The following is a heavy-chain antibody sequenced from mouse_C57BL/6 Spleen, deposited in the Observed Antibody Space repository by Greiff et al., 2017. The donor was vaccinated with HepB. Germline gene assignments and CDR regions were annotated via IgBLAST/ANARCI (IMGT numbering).Heavy chain of an antibody. CDR1: GYAFSSSW. Sequence: QVQLKESGPELVKPGASVKISCKASGYAFSSSWMNWVKQRPGKGLEWIGRIYPGDGDTNYNGKFKGKATLTADKSSSTAYMQLSSLTSEDSAVYFCAGSDYDGAYAMDYWGQGTSVTVSS. D-gene: IGHD2-4*01. J-gene: IGHJ4*01. CDR3: AGSDYDGAYAMDY. CDR2: IYPGDGDT. V-gene: IGHV1-82*01.